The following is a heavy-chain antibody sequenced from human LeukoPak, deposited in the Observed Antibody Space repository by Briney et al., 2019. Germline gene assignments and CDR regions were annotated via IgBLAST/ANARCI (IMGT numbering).Heavy chain of an antibody. J-gene: IGHJ5*01. Sequence: GSLRLSCAASGFTFRNYAMHWVRQPPGTGLEWIGAIHNGGNTDYNPSLESRVTISEDKSKNQLSLELTSVTAADTAVYYCARLPTGYPNWFASWGQGTLVTVSS. D-gene: IGHD4-17*01. CDR2: IHNGGNT. CDR3: ARLPTGYPNWFAS. V-gene: IGHV4-4*02. CDR1: GFTFRNYA.